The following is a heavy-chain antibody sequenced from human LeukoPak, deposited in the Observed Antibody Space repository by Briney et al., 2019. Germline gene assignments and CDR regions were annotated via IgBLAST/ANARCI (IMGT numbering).Heavy chain of an antibody. D-gene: IGHD5-12*01. V-gene: IGHV1-18*01. CDR1: GYTFTTYS. CDR2: ISAYNGNT. J-gene: IGHJ6*03. CDR3: ARLGGYSGYDHYYYYMDV. Sequence: ASVKVSCKTSGYTFTTYSMNWVRQAPGQGLEWMGWISAYNGNTNYAQKLQGRVTMTTDTSTSTAYMELRSLRSDDTAVYYCARLGGYSGYDHYYYYMDVWGKGTTVTVSS.